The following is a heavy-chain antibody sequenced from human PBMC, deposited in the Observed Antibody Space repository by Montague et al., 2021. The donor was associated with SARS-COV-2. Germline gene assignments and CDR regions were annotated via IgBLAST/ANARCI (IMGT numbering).Heavy chain of an antibody. CDR1: GYTFTGYY. J-gene: IGHJ3*02. Sequence: SVKVSCKASGYTFTGYYIHWVRQAPGQGLEWMGWINPNSGGTNYAQKFQGWVTMTSGTSISTAYMELSRLRSDDTAVYYCATCLCGLDGGADCYFDAFDIWGQGTMVTVSS. CDR2: INPNSGGT. V-gene: IGHV1-2*04. CDR3: ATCLCGLDGGADCYFDAFDI. D-gene: IGHD2-21*02.